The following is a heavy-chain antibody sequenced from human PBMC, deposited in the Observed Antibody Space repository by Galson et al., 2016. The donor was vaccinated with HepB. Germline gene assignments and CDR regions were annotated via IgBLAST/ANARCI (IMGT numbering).Heavy chain of an antibody. D-gene: IGHD5-12*01. CDR1: GFTFSSYG. Sequence: SLRLSCAASGFTFSSYGMHWVRQAPGKGLEWVAVMSYDGSNTFYSDSVKGRFTISRDNSKNTLYRQMNSLRAEDTAVYFCAKGGVASAQLDHWGQGTLVTVSS. CDR3: AKGGVASAQLDH. J-gene: IGHJ4*02. V-gene: IGHV3-30*18. CDR2: MSYDGSNT.